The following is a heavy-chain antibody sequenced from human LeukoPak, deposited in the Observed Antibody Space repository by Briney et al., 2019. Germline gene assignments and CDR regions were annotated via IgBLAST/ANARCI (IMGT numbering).Heavy chain of an antibody. J-gene: IGHJ4*02. CDR1: GFTFSSYS. CDR2: ISSSSSYI. V-gene: IGHV3-21*01. D-gene: IGHD3-22*01. CDR3: ARGYSSGYYYGNY. Sequence: GGSLRLSCAASGFTFSSYSMNWVRQAPGKGLEWVSSISSSSSYIYYADSVKGRFTISRDNAKNSLYLQMNCLRAEDTAVYYCARGYSSGYYYGNYWGQGTLVTVSS.